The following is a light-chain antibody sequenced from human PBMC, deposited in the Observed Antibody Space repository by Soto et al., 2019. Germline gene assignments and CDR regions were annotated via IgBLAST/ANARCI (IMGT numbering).Light chain of an antibody. CDR1: QSVGSSF. Sequence: EIVLTQSPDTLSLSPGERATLSCRASQSVGSSFLAWYQQKPGQAPRLLIYRTSTWATGIPDRFTGSGSGTDFTLTISRLEPEDFAVYYCQQYENSPLTFGGGTKVEIK. CDR3: QQYENSPLT. CDR2: RTS. J-gene: IGKJ4*01. V-gene: IGKV3-20*01.